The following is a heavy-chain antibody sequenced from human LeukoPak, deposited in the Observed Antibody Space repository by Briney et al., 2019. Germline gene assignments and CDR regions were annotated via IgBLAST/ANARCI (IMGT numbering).Heavy chain of an antibody. CDR3: TRDQAPYY. CDR1: GFTFGDYA. Sequence: PGGSLRLSCTPSGFTFGDYAMTWVRQAPGKGLEWVGFIRSKIYGGTPEYAASVKGRVTISRDDSKGIAYLQMNSLKTEDTAVYYCTRDQAPYYWGQGTLVTVSS. J-gene: IGHJ4*02. V-gene: IGHV3-49*04. CDR2: IRSKIYGGTP.